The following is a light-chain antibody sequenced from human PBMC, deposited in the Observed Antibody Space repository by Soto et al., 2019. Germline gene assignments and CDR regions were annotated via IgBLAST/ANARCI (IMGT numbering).Light chain of an antibody. CDR3: QQGHSTPYT. J-gene: IGKJ2*01. CDR1: QNIRTY. CDR2: SAS. Sequence: DIPMTQSPYSLSASLGDSVTITCRASQNIRTYLNWYQQKPGRAPKLLIHSASALPSGVPSRFSASESGTEFTLSMSGLQPEDFASYYCQQGHSTPYTFGQGTKVEIK. V-gene: IGKV1-39*01.